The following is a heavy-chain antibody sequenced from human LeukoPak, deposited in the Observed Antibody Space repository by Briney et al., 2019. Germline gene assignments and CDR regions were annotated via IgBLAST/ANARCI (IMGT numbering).Heavy chain of an antibody. Sequence: SETLSLTCTVSGYSISSGYYWGWIRQPPGKGLEWIGSIYHSGSTYYNPSLKSRVTISVDTSKNQFSLKLSSVTAADTAAYYCAREEDSYGYFDFDYWGQGTLVTVSS. V-gene: IGHV4-38-2*02. CDR3: AREEDSYGYFDFDY. CDR1: GYSISSGYY. J-gene: IGHJ4*02. CDR2: IYHSGST. D-gene: IGHD5-18*01.